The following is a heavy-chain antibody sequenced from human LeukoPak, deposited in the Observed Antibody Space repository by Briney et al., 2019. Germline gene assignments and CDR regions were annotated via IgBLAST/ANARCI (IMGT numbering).Heavy chain of an antibody. CDR2: ISGSGGST. D-gene: IGHD3-22*01. CDR1: GFTFSSYG. Sequence: GGSLRLSCAASGFTFSSYGMSWVRQAPGKGLEWVSAISGSGGSTYYADSVKGRFTISRDNSKNTLYLQMNSLRAEDTAVYYCATDSSGYYYGVSAFDIWGQGTMVTVSS. CDR3: ATDSSGYYYGVSAFDI. V-gene: IGHV3-23*01. J-gene: IGHJ3*02.